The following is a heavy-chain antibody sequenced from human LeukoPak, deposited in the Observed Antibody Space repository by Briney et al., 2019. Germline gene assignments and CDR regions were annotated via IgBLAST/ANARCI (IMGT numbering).Heavy chain of an antibody. J-gene: IGHJ6*02. CDR3: ARDLWSYYGSGSYSYYYYGLDV. CDR1: GFTFSSYS. Sequence: GGSLRLSCAASGFTFSSYSMNWVRQAPGKGLEWVSFISSSGSTIYYADSVKGRFTISRDNAKNSLNLQMNSLRAEDTAVYYCARDLWSYYGSGSYSYYYYGLDVWGQGTTVTVSS. D-gene: IGHD3-10*01. V-gene: IGHV3-48*04. CDR2: ISSSGSTI.